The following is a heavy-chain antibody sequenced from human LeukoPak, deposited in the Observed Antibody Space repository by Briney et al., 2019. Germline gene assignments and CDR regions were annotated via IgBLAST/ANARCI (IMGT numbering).Heavy chain of an antibody. J-gene: IGHJ4*02. V-gene: IGHV3-7*03. CDR3: VRGNPFGGY. CDR2: IKQDGSEI. D-gene: IGHD2-15*01. Sequence: GSLRLSCAASGFTFSNFWMSWVRQAPGKGLEWVANIKQDGSEISYVDSVKGRFTISRDNAKNSLYLQMNSLRAEDTAVYYCVRGNPFGGYWGQGTLVTVSS. CDR1: GFTFSNFW.